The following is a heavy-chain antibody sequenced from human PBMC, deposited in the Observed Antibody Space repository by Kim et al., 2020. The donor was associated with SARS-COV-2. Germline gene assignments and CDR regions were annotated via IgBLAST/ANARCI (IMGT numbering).Heavy chain of an antibody. CDR2: IYYSGST. J-gene: IGHJ3*02. CDR1: GGSISSYY. CDR3: ARERETSGSYPLGGAFDI. Sequence: SETLSLTCTVSGGSISSYYWSWIRQPPGKGLEWIGYIYYSGSTNYNPSLKSRVTISVDTSKNQFSLKLSSVTAADTAVYYCARERETSGSYPLGGAFDIWGQGTMVTVSS. V-gene: IGHV4-59*01. D-gene: IGHD1-26*01.